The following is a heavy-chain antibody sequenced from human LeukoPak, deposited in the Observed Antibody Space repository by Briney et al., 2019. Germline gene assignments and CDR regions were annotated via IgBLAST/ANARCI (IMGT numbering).Heavy chain of an antibody. V-gene: IGHV3-21*01. Sequence: GGSLRLSCAASGFTFSSYEMNWVRQAPGQGLEWVSSISSSSSYIYYADSVKGRFTISRDNAKNSLYLQMNSLRAEDTAVYYCARARYFDWLPDAFDIWGQGTMVTVS. CDR2: ISSSSSYI. D-gene: IGHD3-9*01. CDR1: GFTFSSYE. CDR3: ARARYFDWLPDAFDI. J-gene: IGHJ3*02.